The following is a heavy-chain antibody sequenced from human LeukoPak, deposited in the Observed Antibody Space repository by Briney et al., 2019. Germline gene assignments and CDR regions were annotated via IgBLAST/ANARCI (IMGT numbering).Heavy chain of an antibody. J-gene: IGHJ4*02. CDR2: MYHGGST. Sequence: PSQTLSLTCAVSGGSISSGGFSWSWIRQPPGKGLEWIGYMYHGGSTYYNPSLESRVTISVDRSKNQFSLNLSSVTAADTAVYYCARERRDGSYGLDYWGQGTLVTVSS. D-gene: IGHD2-15*01. CDR1: GGSISSGGFS. CDR3: ARERRDGSYGLDY. V-gene: IGHV4-30-2*01.